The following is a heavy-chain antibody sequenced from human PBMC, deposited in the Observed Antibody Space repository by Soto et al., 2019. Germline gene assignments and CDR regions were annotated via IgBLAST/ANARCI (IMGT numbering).Heavy chain of an antibody. Sequence: TLCLTCTVSGASVSTSVYYGTWIRQHPGKGLEWIGYIDNSGSTYYNPSLTGRVDISVDTSKNEFSLNLQSLTAADTAFYYCAGAVSDFDVRRYRTSYFDQWGQGILVTVPS. J-gene: IGHJ4*02. D-gene: IGHD3-10*02. CDR1: GASVSTSVYY. CDR2: IDNSGST. V-gene: IGHV4-31*03. CDR3: AGAVSDFDVRRYRTSYFDQ.